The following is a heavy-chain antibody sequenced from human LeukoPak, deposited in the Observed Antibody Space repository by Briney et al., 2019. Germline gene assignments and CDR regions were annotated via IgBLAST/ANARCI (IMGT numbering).Heavy chain of an antibody. J-gene: IGHJ3*02. CDR2: MNPNSGGT. D-gene: IGHD2-15*01. CDR1: VYMVTPYV. V-gene: IGHV1-2*02. Sequence: GVPVRAYCKPSVYMVTPYVVHSGRGAPGQRLEWMGWMNPNSGGTNYAQKFQGRVTMTRDTSTSTAYRGLSRLRSDDTAVYYCAREGRGWAFDMGGQGTMVTVSS. CDR3: AREGRGWAFDM.